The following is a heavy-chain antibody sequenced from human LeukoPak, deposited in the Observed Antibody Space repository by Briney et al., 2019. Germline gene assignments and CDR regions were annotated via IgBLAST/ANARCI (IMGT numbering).Heavy chain of an antibody. V-gene: IGHV3-7*01. D-gene: IGHD6-19*01. Sequence: PGGSLRLSCAASGFTFSSYWMSWVRHAPGKGLEWVANIKKDGSEKYYVDSVKGRFTISRDNAKNSLYLQMNSLRAEDTAVYYCARFGYSSGWSFDYWGQGTLVTVSS. CDR1: GFTFSSYW. J-gene: IGHJ4*02. CDR2: IKKDGSEK. CDR3: ARFGYSSGWSFDY.